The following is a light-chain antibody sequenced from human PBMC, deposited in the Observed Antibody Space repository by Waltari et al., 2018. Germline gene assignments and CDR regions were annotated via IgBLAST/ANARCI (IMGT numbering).Light chain of an antibody. Sequence: QSVLTQPSSASGTPGQRVTISCSGSSSNIGSNYVYWYQQLPGTAPKLLIHTDNRRPSGVPGRFSAAKSGASASLAISGLRSDDEADYYCAAWDDSLTGRVFGGGTKLTVL. CDR1: SSNIGSNY. CDR3: AAWDDSLTGRV. V-gene: IGLV1-47*01. CDR2: TDN. J-gene: IGLJ3*02.